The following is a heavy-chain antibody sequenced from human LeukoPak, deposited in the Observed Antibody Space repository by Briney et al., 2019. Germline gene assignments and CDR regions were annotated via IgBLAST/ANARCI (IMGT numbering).Heavy chain of an antibody. V-gene: IGHV3-30*02. Sequence: PGGSLRLSCAASGFTFSNYGIHWVRQAPGKGLEWMAFIRFDGTDKYYADSVKGRFTISRDSSKNTVYLQMNSLRDDDTAVYYCAKSPYRGGTSWTEFDYWGQGTLVTVSS. D-gene: IGHD6-13*01. CDR1: GFTFSNYG. J-gene: IGHJ4*02. CDR3: AKSPYRGGTSWTEFDY. CDR2: IRFDGTDK.